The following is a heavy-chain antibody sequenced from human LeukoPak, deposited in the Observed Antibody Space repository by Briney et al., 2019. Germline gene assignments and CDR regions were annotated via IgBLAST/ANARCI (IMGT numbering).Heavy chain of an antibody. CDR3: ARVLSGYSYGYGYYYYMDV. CDR2: INHSGST. D-gene: IGHD5-18*01. Sequence: SETLSLTCAVYGGSFSGYYWSWIRQPPGKGLEWIGEINHSGSTNYNPSLKSRVTISVDTSKNQFSLKLSSVTAADTAVYYCARVLSGYSYGYGYYYYMDVWGKGTTVTVSS. J-gene: IGHJ6*03. CDR1: GGSFSGYY. V-gene: IGHV4-34*01.